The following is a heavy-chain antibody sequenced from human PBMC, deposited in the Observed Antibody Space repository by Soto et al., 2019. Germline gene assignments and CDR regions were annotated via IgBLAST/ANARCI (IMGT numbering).Heavy chain of an antibody. Sequence: GGSLRLSCAASDFNFKTYPMSWVRQAPGQVLEWVSTIIASGANTYYADSVKGRFTISRDNSKNTLYLQMNSLGVEDTAIYYCAKPAETWTAGFVDFWGKGTTVTVSS. D-gene: IGHD6-13*01. CDR2: IIASGANT. V-gene: IGHV3-23*01. CDR3: AKPAETWTAGFVDF. J-gene: IGHJ6*04. CDR1: DFNFKTYP.